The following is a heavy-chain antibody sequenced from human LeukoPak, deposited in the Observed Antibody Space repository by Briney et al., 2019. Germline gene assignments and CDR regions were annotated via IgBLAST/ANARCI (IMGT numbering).Heavy chain of an antibody. Sequence: PGGSLRLSCAASGFTFSSCAMSWVRQAPGKGLEWVSAISGSGGSTYCADSGKGRFTISRDNSKNTLYLQMNSLRAEDTAVYYCAKVPAPYSGSYLVNFDYWGQGTLVTVSS. D-gene: IGHD1-26*01. CDR3: AKVPAPYSGSYLVNFDY. CDR2: ISGSGGST. CDR1: GFTFSSCA. J-gene: IGHJ4*02. V-gene: IGHV3-23*01.